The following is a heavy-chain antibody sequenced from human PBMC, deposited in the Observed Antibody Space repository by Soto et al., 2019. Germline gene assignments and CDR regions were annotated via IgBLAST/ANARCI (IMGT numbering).Heavy chain of an antibody. Sequence: SLRLSCAASGFTFDDYAMHWVRQAPGKGLEWVSGISWNSGSIGYADSVKGRFTISRDNAKNSLYLQMNSLRAEDTALYYCAKDIRYYYGSGSYYYYYGMDVWGQGTTVTVSS. D-gene: IGHD3-10*01. CDR1: GFTFDDYA. V-gene: IGHV3-9*01. CDR3: AKDIRYYYGSGSYYYYYGMDV. CDR2: ISWNSGSI. J-gene: IGHJ6*02.